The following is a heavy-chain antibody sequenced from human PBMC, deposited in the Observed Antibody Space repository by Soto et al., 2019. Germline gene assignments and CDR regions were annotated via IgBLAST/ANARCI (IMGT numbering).Heavy chain of an antibody. V-gene: IGHV3-72*01. CDR2: IKNKANSYTT. Sequence: EVQLVESGGDLVQPGGSLRLSCAVSGFIFSDHYMDWVRQAPGKGLEWVGRIKNKANSYTTEYAASVKGRFTVSRDDAKNVLYLQINSLKIEDTAVYYCIWGTHCRSCGQGTVVTVSS. CDR1: GFIFSDHY. D-gene: IGHD3-16*01. CDR3: IWGTHCRS. J-gene: IGHJ5*02.